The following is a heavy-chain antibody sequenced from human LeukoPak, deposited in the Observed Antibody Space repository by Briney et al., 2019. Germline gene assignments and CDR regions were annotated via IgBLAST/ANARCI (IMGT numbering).Heavy chain of an antibody. D-gene: IGHD6-13*01. CDR2: VSWNSGNM. V-gene: IGHV3-9*01. CDR1: GFMFNDYA. Sequence: GGSLRLSCAPSGFMFNDYALHWVRQAPGKSLEWVSSVSWNSGNMYYVDSVKGRFTISRDNAKNSLSLQMNSLKPEDTALYYCAKGPGLGAGKRYLDLWGRGTLVIVSS. CDR3: AKGPGLGAGKRYLDL. J-gene: IGHJ2*01.